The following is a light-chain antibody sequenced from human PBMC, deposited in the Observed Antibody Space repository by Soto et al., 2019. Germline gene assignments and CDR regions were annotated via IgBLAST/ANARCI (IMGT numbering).Light chain of an antibody. Sequence: QSVLTQPASVSGSPGQSITFSCTGTSSDVGGYNYVSWYQQHPGKAPKLMIYEVSNRPSGISNRFSGSKSGNTASLTISGLQGEDEADYYCASYTSSSSYVFGIGTKVTVL. CDR3: ASYTSSSSYV. V-gene: IGLV2-14*01. CDR1: SSDVGGYNY. J-gene: IGLJ1*01. CDR2: EVS.